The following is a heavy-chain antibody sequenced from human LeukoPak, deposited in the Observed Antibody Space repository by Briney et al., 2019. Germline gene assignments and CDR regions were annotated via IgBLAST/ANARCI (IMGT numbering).Heavy chain of an antibody. CDR2: ISGSGGST. CDR1: GFTFSSYG. Sequence: AGGSLRLSCAASGFTFSSYGMHWVRQAPGKGLEWVLAISGSGGSTYYADSVKGRFTISRDNSKNTLYLQMNSLRAEDTAVYYCAKDPPYDDFWSGYYKGPADYFDYWGQGTLVTVSS. CDR3: AKDPPYDDFWSGYYKGPADYFDY. J-gene: IGHJ4*02. D-gene: IGHD3-3*01. V-gene: IGHV3-23*01.